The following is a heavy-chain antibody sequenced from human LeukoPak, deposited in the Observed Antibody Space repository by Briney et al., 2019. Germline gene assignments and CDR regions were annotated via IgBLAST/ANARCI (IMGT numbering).Heavy chain of an antibody. CDR2: ISSSSSYI. CDR1: GFTFLSYS. Sequence: GGSLRLSFPASGFTFLSYSMNWLPPAPAKGRAGVSSISSSSSYIYYADSVKGRFTISRDNAKNSLYLQMNSLRAEDTAVYYCARDYDFWSFIGYFDLWGRGTLVTVSS. V-gene: IGHV3-21*01. J-gene: IGHJ2*01. CDR3: ARDYDFWSFIGYFDL. D-gene: IGHD3-3*01.